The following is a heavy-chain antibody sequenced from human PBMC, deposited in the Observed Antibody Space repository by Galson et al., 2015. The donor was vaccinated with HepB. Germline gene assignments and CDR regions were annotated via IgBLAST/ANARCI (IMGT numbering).Heavy chain of an antibody. V-gene: IGHV1-69*04. D-gene: IGHD3-16*01. Sequence: SVKVSCKASGCTFSSYAISWVRQAPGQGLEWMGRIIPILGIANYAQKFQGRVTITADRSKSTAYMELSSLRSEDTAVYYCASPALGGRLFSWGQGSLVTVSS. J-gene: IGHJ5*02. CDR2: IIPILGIA. CDR3: ASPALGGRLFS. CDR1: GCTFSSYA.